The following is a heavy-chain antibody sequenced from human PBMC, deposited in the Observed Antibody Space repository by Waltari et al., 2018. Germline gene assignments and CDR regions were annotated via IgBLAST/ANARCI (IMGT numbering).Heavy chain of an antibody. CDR2: ISGSGGST. V-gene: IGHV3-23*01. J-gene: IGHJ4*02. CDR1: GFPCSSYD. Sequence: EVQLLESGGGLVQPGGSLRLSCAASGFPCSSYDMSWVRRAPGKGLEWVSAISGSGGSTYYADSVKGRFTISRDNSKNTLYLQMNSLRAEDTAVYYCAKAGSGSYPFFDYWGQGTLVTVSS. CDR3: AKAGSGSYPFFDY. D-gene: IGHD1-26*01.